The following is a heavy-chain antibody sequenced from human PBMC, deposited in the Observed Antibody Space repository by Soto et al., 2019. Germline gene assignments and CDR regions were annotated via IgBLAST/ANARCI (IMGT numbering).Heavy chain of an antibody. J-gene: IGHJ4*02. CDR1: GFTFSSYG. D-gene: IGHD3-22*01. CDR3: AEECRSKGYGSYFDY. V-gene: IGHV3-30*18. CDR2: ISKDGSTK. Sequence: PGGSLRLSCAASGFTFSSYGMHWVRQAPGKVLEWVAVISKDGSTKYDADSVKGRFTISRDNSNNTLYLQMNSLRAEDTAVYYCAEECRSKGYGSYFDYWRQGALVTVSS.